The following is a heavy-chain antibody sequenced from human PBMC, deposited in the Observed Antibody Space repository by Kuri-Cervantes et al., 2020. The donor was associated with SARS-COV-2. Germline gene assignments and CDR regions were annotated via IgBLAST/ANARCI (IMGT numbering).Heavy chain of an antibody. V-gene: IGHV1-46*01. J-gene: IGHJ4*02. CDR2: INPSGGST. Sequence: ASVQVSCKASGYTFTSYYMHWVRQAPGQGLEWMGIINPSGGSTIQAQKFQGRVTMTREPSTSTVYMELSSLRSEDTAVYYWARPQEHNAQQLAGVDYWGQGTLVTVSS. CDR3: ARPQEHNAQQLAGVDY. CDR1: GYTFTSYY. D-gene: IGHD6-13*01.